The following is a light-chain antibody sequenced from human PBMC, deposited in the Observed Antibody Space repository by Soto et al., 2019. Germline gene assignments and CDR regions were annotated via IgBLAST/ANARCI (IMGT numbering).Light chain of an antibody. CDR1: RSDVGAYNY. J-gene: IGLJ1*01. CDR3: CSYAGTYSWV. CDR2: DVT. V-gene: IGLV2-11*01. Sequence: QSALTQPRSVSGSPGQSVTISCTGTRSDVGAYNYVSWYQQHPGKAPKLMIYDVTKRPSGVPDRFSGSKSGNTASLTISGLQAEDEADYYCCSYAGTYSWVFGTGPKVTVL.